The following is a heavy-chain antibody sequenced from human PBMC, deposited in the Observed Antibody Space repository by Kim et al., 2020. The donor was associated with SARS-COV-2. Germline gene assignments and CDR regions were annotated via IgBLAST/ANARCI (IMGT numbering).Heavy chain of an antibody. J-gene: IGHJ5*02. CDR3: ARGRLTSYYGSGSPNWFDP. CDR1: GGSFSGYY. Sequence: SETLSLTCAVYGGSFSGYYWSWIRQPPGKGLEWIGEINHSGSTNYNPSLKSRVTISVDTSKNQFSLKLSSVTAADTAVYYCARGRLTSYYGSGSPNWFDPCGQGTLVTVSS. CDR2: INHSGST. D-gene: IGHD3-10*01. V-gene: IGHV4-34*01.